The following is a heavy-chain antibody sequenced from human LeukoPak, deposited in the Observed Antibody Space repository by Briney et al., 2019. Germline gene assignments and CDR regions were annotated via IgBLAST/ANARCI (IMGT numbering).Heavy chain of an antibody. CDR3: ARDQADYYDTSGYSH. J-gene: IGHJ4*02. CDR2: IYTSGST. V-gene: IGHV4-61*02. D-gene: IGHD3-22*01. Sequence: SETLSLTCTVSGGSISSGSYSWNWLRQPAGKGLEWIGRIYTSGSTNYNPSLKSRVTISVDTSKNQFSLKLSSVTAADTAVYYCARDQADYYDTSGYSHWGQGTLVTVSS. CDR1: GGSISSGSYS.